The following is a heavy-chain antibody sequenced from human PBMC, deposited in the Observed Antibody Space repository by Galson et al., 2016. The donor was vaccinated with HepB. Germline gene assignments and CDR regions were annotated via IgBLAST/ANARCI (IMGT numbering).Heavy chain of an antibody. CDR1: GGSISSSTYY. D-gene: IGHD6-6*01. V-gene: IGHV4-39*07. CDR2: IYYSGST. Sequence: SETLSLTCTVSGGSISSSTYYWGWIRQPPGKGLEWIGTIYYSGSTYYNVSLKSRVTISVDTSKNQFSLKLSSVTAADTAVYYCARLGPKPGYISSPLLDYWGQGTLVTVSS. CDR3: ARLGPKPGYISSPLLDY. J-gene: IGHJ4*02.